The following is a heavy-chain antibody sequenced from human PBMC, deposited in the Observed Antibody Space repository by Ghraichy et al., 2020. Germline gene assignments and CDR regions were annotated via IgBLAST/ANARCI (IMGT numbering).Heavy chain of an antibody. D-gene: IGHD5-12*01. V-gene: IGHV4-34*01. J-gene: IGHJ4*02. CDR3: ARGGKARRGYSGYGTFDY. Sequence: SETLSLTCAVYGGSFSGYYWSWIRQPPGKGLEWIGEINHSGSTNYNPSLKSRVTISVDTSKNQFSLKLSSVTAADTAVYYCARGGKARRGYSGYGTFDYWGQGTLVTVSS. CDR1: GGSFSGYY. CDR2: INHSGST.